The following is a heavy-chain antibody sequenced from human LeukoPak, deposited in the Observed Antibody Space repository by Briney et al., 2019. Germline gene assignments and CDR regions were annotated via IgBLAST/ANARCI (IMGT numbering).Heavy chain of an antibody. D-gene: IGHD1-1*01. Sequence: GGSLRVSYAASGFSFSSYWMHLVGQAPGNGLEWGSRMDPYGRSIDYPDSVKGPFNISRDNAKDTRYLQMSSLRDEDTAVYYCISDLRGRDDQWGRGTLVTVSS. J-gene: IGHJ5*02. CDR2: MDPYGRSI. V-gene: IGHV3-74*01. CDR3: ISDLRGRDDQ. CDR1: GFSFSSYW.